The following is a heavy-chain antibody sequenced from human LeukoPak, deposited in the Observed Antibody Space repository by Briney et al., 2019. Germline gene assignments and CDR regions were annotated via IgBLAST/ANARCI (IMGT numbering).Heavy chain of an antibody. Sequence: SQTLSLTCAVSGYSISSGYYWGWIRQPPGKGLEWIGSIYHSGSTYYNPSLKSRVTISVDTSKNQFSLKLSSVTAADTAVYYCARQKWLPSIAFDIWGHGTMVTVSS. V-gene: IGHV4-38-2*01. J-gene: IGHJ3*02. CDR2: IYHSGST. CDR3: ARQKWLPSIAFDI. D-gene: IGHD3-22*01. CDR1: GYSISSGYY.